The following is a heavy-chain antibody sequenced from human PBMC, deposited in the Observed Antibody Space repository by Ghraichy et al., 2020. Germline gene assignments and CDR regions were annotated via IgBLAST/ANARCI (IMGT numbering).Heavy chain of an antibody. D-gene: IGHD2-21*02. CDR3: ARDSRDCGGDCYYDN. CDR1: GFTFSSYG. CDR2: ISYDTGNT. J-gene: IGHJ4*02. Sequence: GGSLRLSCSAPGFTFSSYGIHWVRQAPGKGLEWVALISYDTGNTYYADSVKGRFTFSKDKSTDTLFLQMNSLIPDDTAIYYCARDSRDCGGDCYYDNWGQGTLVTVSS. V-gene: IGHV3-30*03.